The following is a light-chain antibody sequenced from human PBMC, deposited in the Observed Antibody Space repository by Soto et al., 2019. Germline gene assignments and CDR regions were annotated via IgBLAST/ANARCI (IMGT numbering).Light chain of an antibody. CDR1: QSISSW. CDR2: DVS. V-gene: IGKV1-5*01. J-gene: IGKJ2*01. Sequence: DIQMTQSPSTLSASVGDRVTITCRASQSISSWLAWYQQKPGKAPKLLMYDVSSLESGVPSRFSGRVSGTEFTLTISNLQPDDFATYYCQRYNTYPYTFGQGTKLEIK. CDR3: QRYNTYPYT.